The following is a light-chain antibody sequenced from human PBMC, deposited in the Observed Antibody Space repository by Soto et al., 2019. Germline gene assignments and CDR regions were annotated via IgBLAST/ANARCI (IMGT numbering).Light chain of an antibody. CDR3: CSYVGATAYV. V-gene: IGLV2-23*01. CDR1: SSTVGGFNV. Sequence: VLTQPASVSGSPGQSITISCTGTSSTVGGFNVVSWYQQHPGKAPKVIIYEGIKRPSGVSNRFSGSNSGSTASLTISGLQAEDEADYYCCSYVGATAYVFGTGTKVTVL. J-gene: IGLJ1*01. CDR2: EGI.